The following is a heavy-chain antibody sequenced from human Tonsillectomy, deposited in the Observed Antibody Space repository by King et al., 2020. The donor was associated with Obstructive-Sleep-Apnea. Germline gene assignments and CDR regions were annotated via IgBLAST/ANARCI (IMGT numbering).Heavy chain of an antibody. D-gene: IGHD1-26*01. CDR1: GFTLSDHY. CDR2: TRDKANSYTT. CDR3: ARERDSGRNYNYGMDV. J-gene: IGHJ6*02. Sequence: VQLVESGGGLVQPGGSLRLSCAASGFTLSDHYVDWVRQAPGKGLEWVGRTRDKANSYTTEYAASVKGRFTLSRDDSKNSLYLQMNSLKTEDTAVYYCARERDSGRNYNYGMDVWGQGTTVTVSS. V-gene: IGHV3-72*01.